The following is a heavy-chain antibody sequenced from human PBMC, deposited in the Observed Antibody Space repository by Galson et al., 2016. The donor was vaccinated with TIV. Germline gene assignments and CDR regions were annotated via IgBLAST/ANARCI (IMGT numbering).Heavy chain of an antibody. CDR1: GFTVSDNY. D-gene: IGHD2-21*01. Sequence: SLRLSCAASGFTVSDNYINWVRQAPGKGMEWVSIFSNSDYTNYADSVKGRFTISRENSKNTVYLHMSRLRAEDTAVYYCARERRHCGDNCYVSYYFGMYVRGQGTTVTVS. CDR2: FSNSDYT. CDR3: ARERRHCGDNCYVSYYFGMYV. J-gene: IGHJ6*02. V-gene: IGHV3-66*03.